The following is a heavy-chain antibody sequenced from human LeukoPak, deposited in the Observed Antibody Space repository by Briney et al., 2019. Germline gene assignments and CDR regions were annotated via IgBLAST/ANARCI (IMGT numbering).Heavy chain of an antibody. Sequence: ASVKVSCKASGYTFTSYDINWVRQATGQGLEWMGYMNPNSGNTVYAQKFQGRVTMTRNISISTAYMELSSLRSEDTAVYYCARGDGSTTVPPNWFDPWGQGTLVTVSS. D-gene: IGHD4-17*01. V-gene: IGHV1-8*01. J-gene: IGHJ5*02. CDR1: GYTFTSYD. CDR3: ARGDGSTTVPPNWFDP. CDR2: MNPNSGNT.